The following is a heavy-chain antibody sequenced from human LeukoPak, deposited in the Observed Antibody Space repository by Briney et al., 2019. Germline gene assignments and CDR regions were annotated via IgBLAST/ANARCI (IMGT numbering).Heavy chain of an antibody. J-gene: IGHJ4*02. Sequence: PGGSLRLSCAASGFTFSDYYMSWIRQAPGKGLEWLSYISSSGRTIYYADSVKGRFTISRDNAKNSLHLQMNSLRAEDTAVYYCVRDNPRCCGVIPANIDDYWGQGTLVTVSS. CDR3: VRDNPRCCGVIPANIDDY. V-gene: IGHV3-11*04. CDR1: GFTFSDYY. CDR2: ISSSGRTI. D-gene: IGHD2-21*01.